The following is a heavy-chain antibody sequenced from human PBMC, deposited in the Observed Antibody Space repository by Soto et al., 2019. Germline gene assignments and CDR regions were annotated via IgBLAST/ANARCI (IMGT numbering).Heavy chain of an antibody. V-gene: IGHV3-30*18. J-gene: IGHJ4*02. Sequence: PGGSLRLSCAASGFTFSRYGMHWVRQAPGKRLEWVAVISYDGGNKYHADSVKGRFTISRDNSKNTQYLQMNSLRAEDTAVYYCAKVGDVAAAGYYFDYWGQGPLVTVSS. CDR2: ISYDGGNK. D-gene: IGHD6-13*01. CDR1: GFTFSRYG. CDR3: AKVGDVAAAGYYFDY.